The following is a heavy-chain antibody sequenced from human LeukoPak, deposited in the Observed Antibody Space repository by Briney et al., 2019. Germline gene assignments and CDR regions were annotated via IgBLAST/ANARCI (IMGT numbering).Heavy chain of an antibody. CDR3: ARAAVATYYYDSSGYYYDY. CDR2: IIPILGIA. Sequence: GASVTVSCKASGGTFSSYAISWVRQAPGQGLEWMGRIIPILGIANYAQKFQGRVTITADKSTSTAYMELSSLRSEDTAVYYCARAAVATYYYDSSGYYYDYWGQGTLVTVSS. J-gene: IGHJ4*02. D-gene: IGHD3-22*01. V-gene: IGHV1-69*04. CDR1: GGTFSSYA.